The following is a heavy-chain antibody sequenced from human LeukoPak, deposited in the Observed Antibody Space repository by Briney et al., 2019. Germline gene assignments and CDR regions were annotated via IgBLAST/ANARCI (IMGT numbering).Heavy chain of an antibody. Sequence: GASVKVSCKASGYTFTGHYMHWARQAPGQGLEWVGWINPNSGDRNSAQKFQGRVTMTRDTSISTVYMELSRLGPDDTAVYYCAREGWDQRDTAAFDHWGQGTLVTVAS. J-gene: IGHJ4*02. D-gene: IGHD6-19*01. CDR2: INPNSGDR. CDR3: AREGWDQRDTAAFDH. V-gene: IGHV1-2*02. CDR1: GYTFTGHY.